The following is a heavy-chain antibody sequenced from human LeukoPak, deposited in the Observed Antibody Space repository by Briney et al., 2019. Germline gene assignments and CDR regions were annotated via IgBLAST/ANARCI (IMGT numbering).Heavy chain of an antibody. CDR2: INPNSGGT. Sequence: ASVKVSCKTSGYTFIDYYVRWIRQAPGQGLEWMRWINPNSGGTNYAQKFQGWVTMTRDTSISTAYMELSRLRSDDTAVYYCARLYCSGGSCYFDYWGQGTLVTVSS. V-gene: IGHV1-2*04. J-gene: IGHJ4*02. CDR1: GYTFIDYY. D-gene: IGHD2-15*01. CDR3: ARLYCSGGSCYFDY.